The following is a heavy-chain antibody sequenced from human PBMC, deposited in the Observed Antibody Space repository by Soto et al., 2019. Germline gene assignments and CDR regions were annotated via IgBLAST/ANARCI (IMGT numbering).Heavy chain of an antibody. D-gene: IGHD6-13*01. J-gene: IGHJ3*02. V-gene: IGHV3-30*18. CDR1: GFIFSRYD. CDR2: ISSDGSNK. CDR3: ENVGSSWFEGAFDI. Sequence: QVQLVESGGGVVQPGRSLRLSCAASGFIFSRYDMHWLRQAPGKGLEWVTLISSDGSNKYYADSVKGRFTISRDNSKNTLYLQMSSLRAEDAAMYYCENVGSSWFEGAFDIWVQGTMVTVSS.